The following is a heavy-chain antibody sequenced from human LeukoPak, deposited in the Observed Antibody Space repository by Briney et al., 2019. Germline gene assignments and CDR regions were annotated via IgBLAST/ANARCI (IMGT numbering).Heavy chain of an antibody. J-gene: IGHJ5*02. V-gene: IGHV1-2*02. Sequence: ASVKVSCKASGYTFSGYYMHWVRQAPGQGLEWMGWINPNSGGTNYAQKFQGRVTMTRDTSISTAYMELSRLRSDDTAVYYCARSKTDCSSTSCHSLRFDPWGQGTLVTVSS. D-gene: IGHD2-2*01. CDR3: ARSKTDCSSTSCHSLRFDP. CDR1: GYTFSGYY. CDR2: INPNSGGT.